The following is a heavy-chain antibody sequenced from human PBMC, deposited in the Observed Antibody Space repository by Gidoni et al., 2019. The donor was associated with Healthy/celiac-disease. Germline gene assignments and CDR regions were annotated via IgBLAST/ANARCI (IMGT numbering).Heavy chain of an antibody. CDR2: IFYSGST. J-gene: IGHJ3*02. CDR3: ASQTAMVMSGLPVGAFDI. CDR1: RASISSGGYY. D-gene: IGHD5-18*01. V-gene: IGHV4-31*03. Sequence: QVQLQESGPGLVKPSQTLSLPCTLSRASISSGGYYWSWIRQHPGKGLEWIGYIFYSGSTYYNPSLKSRVTISVDTTKNQFSLKLSSVTAADTALYYCASQTAMVMSGLPVGAFDIWGQGTMVTVSS.